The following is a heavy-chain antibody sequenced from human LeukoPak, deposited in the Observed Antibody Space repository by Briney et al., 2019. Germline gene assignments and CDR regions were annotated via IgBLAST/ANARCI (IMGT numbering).Heavy chain of an antibody. Sequence: ASVKVSCKASGYTFTSYYMHWVRQAPGQGLEWMGIINPSGGSTSYAQKFQGRVTMTRDTSTSTVYMELSSLRSEDTAVYYCVREELVGGFDYWGQGTLVTVSS. J-gene: IGHJ4*02. D-gene: IGHD6-6*01. V-gene: IGHV1-46*01. CDR3: VREELVGGFDY. CDR1: GYTFTSYY. CDR2: INPSGGST.